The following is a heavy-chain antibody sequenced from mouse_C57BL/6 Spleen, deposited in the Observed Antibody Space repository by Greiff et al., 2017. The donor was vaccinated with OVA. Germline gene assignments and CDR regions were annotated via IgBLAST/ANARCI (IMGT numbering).Heavy chain of an antibody. J-gene: IGHJ3*01. Sequence: QVQLQQSGPELVKPGASVKISCKASGYSFTSYYIHWVKQRPGQGLEWIGWIYPGSGNTKYNEKFKGKATLTADTSSSPAYMQLSSLTSEDSAVYYCARGDRYGFAYWGRGTLVTVSA. D-gene: IGHD2-3*01. CDR1: GYSFTSYY. CDR3: ARGDRYGFAY. CDR2: IYPGSGNT. V-gene: IGHV1-66*01.